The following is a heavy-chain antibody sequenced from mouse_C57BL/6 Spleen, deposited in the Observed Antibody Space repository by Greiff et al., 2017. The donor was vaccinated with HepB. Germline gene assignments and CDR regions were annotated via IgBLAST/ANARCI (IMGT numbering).Heavy chain of an antibody. CDR3: ARRGSSGWGYFDY. CDR2: INPNNGGT. CDR1: GYTFTDYN. D-gene: IGHD3-2*02. J-gene: IGHJ2*01. V-gene: IGHV1-18*01. Sequence: EVQLQQSGPELVKPGASVKIPCKASGYTFTDYNMDWVKQSHGKSLEWIGDINPNNGGTIYNQKYKGKATLTVDKSSSTAYMDLRSLTSEDTAVYYCARRGSSGWGYFDYWVQGTTLTVSS.